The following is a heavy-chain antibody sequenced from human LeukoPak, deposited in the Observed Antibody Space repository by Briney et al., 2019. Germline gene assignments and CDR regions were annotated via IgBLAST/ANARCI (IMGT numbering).Heavy chain of an antibody. D-gene: IGHD4-23*01. CDR3: ARDYGTVGTKGPNDAFDI. J-gene: IGHJ3*02. CDR1: GYTFTSDG. Sequence: ASVKVSCKASGYTFTSDGISWVRQAPGQGLEWMGWSSAYNGNTNYAQKLQGRVTMTTDTSTSTAYMELRSLRSDDTAVYYCARDYGTVGTKGPNDAFDIWGQGTMVTVSS. CDR2: SSAYNGNT. V-gene: IGHV1-18*01.